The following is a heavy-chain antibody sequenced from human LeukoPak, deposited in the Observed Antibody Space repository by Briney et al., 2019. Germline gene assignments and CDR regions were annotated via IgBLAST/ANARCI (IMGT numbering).Heavy chain of an antibody. CDR3: ARPRGEDFWTVMGAFDI. J-gene: IGHJ3*02. D-gene: IGHD3/OR15-3a*01. CDR1: GGSISSSSYY. Sequence: SETLSLTCTVSGGSISSSSYYWGWIRQPPGKGLEWIGSIYYSGSTYYNPSLKSRVTISVDTSKNQFSLKLCSVTAADTAVYYCARPRGEDFWTVMGAFDIWGQGTMVTVSS. V-gene: IGHV4-39*01. CDR2: IYYSGST.